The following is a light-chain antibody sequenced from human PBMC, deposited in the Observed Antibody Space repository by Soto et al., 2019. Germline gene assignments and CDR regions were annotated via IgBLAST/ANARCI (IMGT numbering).Light chain of an antibody. CDR1: QSVSSYY. J-gene: IGKJ1*01. Sequence: EIVLTQSPGTLSLSPGERATLSCRASQSVSSYYLAWYQQKPGQAPRLLIYAASSRATGIPDRFSGGGSGTDFTLTISRLEPEDFAVYYCQQCGSLQWTFGQGTKVDIK. CDR2: AAS. CDR3: QQCGSLQWT. V-gene: IGKV3-20*01.